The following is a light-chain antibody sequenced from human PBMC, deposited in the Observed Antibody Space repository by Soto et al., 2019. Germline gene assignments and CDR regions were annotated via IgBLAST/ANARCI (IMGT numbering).Light chain of an antibody. J-gene: IGKJ1*01. V-gene: IGKV3-11*01. Sequence: EIVLTQSPATLSLSPGERATLSCRASQSVSSCLAWYQQKPGQAPRLLIYDASNRATGIPARFSGSGSGTDFTLTISSLEPEDFAVYYCQQRSNWPWTFGQGTKVEI. CDR1: QSVSSC. CDR2: DAS. CDR3: QQRSNWPWT.